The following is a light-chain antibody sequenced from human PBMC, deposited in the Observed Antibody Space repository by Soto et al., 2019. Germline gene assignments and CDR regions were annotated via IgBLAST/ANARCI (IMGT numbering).Light chain of an antibody. J-gene: IGKJ1*01. V-gene: IGKV1-12*01. CDR3: QQYNNWPPWA. Sequence: DIQMTQSPPSVSASVGDRVTITCRASQDISNSLAWYQQTPGKAPKLLIHGASSLYRGVSSRFSGGGTGADFTLTISSLQPEDFAVYYCQQYNNWPPWAFGQGTKVDIK. CDR1: QDISNS. CDR2: GAS.